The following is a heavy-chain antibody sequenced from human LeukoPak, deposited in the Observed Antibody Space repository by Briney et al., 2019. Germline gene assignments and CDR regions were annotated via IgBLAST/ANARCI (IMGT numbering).Heavy chain of an antibody. CDR2: IIPILGTA. CDR3: ARVRGYDFWSGYSDY. CDR1: GDTFSSYA. V-gene: IGHV1-69*13. D-gene: IGHD3-3*01. J-gene: IGHJ4*02. Sequence: GASVEVSCKAAGDTFSSYAISWVRQAPGQRLEWMGGIIPILGTANYAQKFQGRVTIPADESTSTAYMELSSLRSEDTAVYYCARVRGYDFWSGYSDYWGQGTLVTVSS.